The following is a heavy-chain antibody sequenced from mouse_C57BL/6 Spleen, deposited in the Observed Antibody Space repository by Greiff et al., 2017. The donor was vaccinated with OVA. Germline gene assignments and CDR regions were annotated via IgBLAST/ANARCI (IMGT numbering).Heavy chain of an antibody. CDR1: GYTFTDYY. Sequence: EVQLQQSGPELVKPGASVKISCKASGYTFTDYYMNWVKQSHGKSLEWIGDINPNNGGTSYNQKFKGKATLTVDKSSSTAYMELRSLTSEDSAVYYCAGFHYYGSSQYYFDYWGQGTTLTVSS. CDR3: AGFHYYGSSQYYFDY. V-gene: IGHV1-26*01. CDR2: INPNNGGT. J-gene: IGHJ2*01. D-gene: IGHD1-1*01.